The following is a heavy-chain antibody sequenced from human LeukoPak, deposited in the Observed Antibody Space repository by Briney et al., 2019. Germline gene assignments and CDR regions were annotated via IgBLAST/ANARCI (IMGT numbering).Heavy chain of an antibody. CDR3: ARGKTSQNIVTRKTYNWFDP. Sequence: GGSLRLSCAASGFTFISYNMNWVRQAPGKGLEWVSSISSSSDYIYYADSVKGRFTISSDNAKNSLYLQMKSLRAEDTAVYYCARGKTSQNIVTRKTYNWFDPWGQGTLVTVSS. J-gene: IGHJ5*02. V-gene: IGHV3-21*01. CDR2: ISSSSDYI. D-gene: IGHD2/OR15-2a*01. CDR1: GFTFISYN.